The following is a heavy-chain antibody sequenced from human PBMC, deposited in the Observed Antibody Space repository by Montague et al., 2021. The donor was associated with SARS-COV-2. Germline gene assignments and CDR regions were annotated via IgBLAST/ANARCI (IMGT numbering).Heavy chain of an antibody. CDR3: APDKANLPGGLDV. D-gene: IGHD4/OR15-4a*01. Sequence: SLRLSCAGSGFSFIHYHINWVRQAPGKGLEWVSCISGSVSYIYYADSVRGRFTISRDNAKNSLFLEMSSLRADDPAVYYCAPDKANLPGGLDVWGQGTTATVS. V-gene: IGHV3-21*01. CDR1: GFSFIHYH. J-gene: IGHJ6*02. CDR2: ISGSVSYI.